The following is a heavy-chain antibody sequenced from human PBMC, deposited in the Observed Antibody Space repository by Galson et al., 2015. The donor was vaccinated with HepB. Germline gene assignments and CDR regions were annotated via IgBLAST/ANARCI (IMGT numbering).Heavy chain of an antibody. J-gene: IGHJ4*02. V-gene: IGHV3-30*04. CDR2: ISCDGANK. CDR1: GFTFSASA. Sequence: SLRHSCAASGFTFSASALPWVRQAPGKGPEWVALISCDGANKYYADSVNGRFTISRDSSKHTLYLKMNSLSAQDTAVYYGARDPDDTNGYYNTFDYWGQGTLVTVSS. D-gene: IGHD3-22*01. CDR3: ARDPDDTNGYYNTFDY.